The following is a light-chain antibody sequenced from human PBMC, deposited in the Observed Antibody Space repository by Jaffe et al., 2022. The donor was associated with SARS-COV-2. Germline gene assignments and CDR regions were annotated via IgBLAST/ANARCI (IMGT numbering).Light chain of an antibody. J-gene: IGKJ4*01. CDR1: QSVSSSY. CDR2: GAS. Sequence: EIVLTQSPGTLSLSPGERATLSCRASQSVSSSYLAWYQQKPGQAPRLLIYGASSRATGIPDRFSGSGSGTDFTLTISRLEPEDFAVYYCQQYGSSRPFGGGTKVEIK. CDR3: QQYGSSRP. V-gene: IGKV3-20*01.